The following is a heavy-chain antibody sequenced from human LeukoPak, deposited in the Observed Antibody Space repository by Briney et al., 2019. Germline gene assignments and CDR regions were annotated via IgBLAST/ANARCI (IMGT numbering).Heavy chain of an antibody. D-gene: IGHD3-9*01. V-gene: IGHV1-69*04. J-gene: IGHJ4*02. CDR2: IIPILGIA. Sequence: ASVKVSRESSGGTFSSYAISWVRQAPGQGLEWMGRIIPILGIANYAQKFQGRVTITADKSTSTAYMELSSLRSEDTAVYYCATHDYDILTGYLFDYWGQGTQVTVSS. CDR1: GGTFSSYA. CDR3: ATHDYDILTGYLFDY.